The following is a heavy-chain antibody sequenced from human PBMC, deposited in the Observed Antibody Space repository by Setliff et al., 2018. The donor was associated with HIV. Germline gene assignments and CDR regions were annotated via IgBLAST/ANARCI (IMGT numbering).Heavy chain of an antibody. CDR3: ARGFCSSTTCYEDYYYMDV. Sequence: SETLSLTCTVSGGSISSGTYYWSWIRQPPGKGLEWIGTIFYTGNTNYNPSLKSRVTLSGGMSENQLFLRLTSVTAADTAVYYCARGFCSSTTCYEDYYYMDVWGKGSTVTVS. CDR2: IFYTGNT. V-gene: IGHV4-61*01. J-gene: IGHJ6*03. D-gene: IGHD2-2*01. CDR1: GGSISSGTYY.